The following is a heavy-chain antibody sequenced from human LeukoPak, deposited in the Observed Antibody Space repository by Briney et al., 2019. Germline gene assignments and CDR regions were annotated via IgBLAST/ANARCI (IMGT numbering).Heavy chain of an antibody. D-gene: IGHD1-14*01. CDR3: ASSTITMGAFDI. CDR2: IYHSGNT. Sequence: PSETLSLTCSVSGYSISSGYYWGWIRQPPGQGLEWIGSIYHSGNTYYNPSLKSRLTISVDTSKNQFSLKLSSVTAADTAVYYCASSTITMGAFDIWAKGQWSPSLQ. CDR1: GYSISSGYY. V-gene: IGHV4-38-2*01. J-gene: IGHJ3*02.